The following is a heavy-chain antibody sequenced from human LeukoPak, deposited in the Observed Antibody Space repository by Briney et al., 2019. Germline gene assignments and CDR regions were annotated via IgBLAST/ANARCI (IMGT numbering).Heavy chain of an antibody. CDR3: ARTRGYSSSSNNWFDP. V-gene: IGHV4-34*01. Sequence: PSETLSLTCAVYGGSFSGYYWSWIRQPPGKGLEWIGEINHSGSTNYNPSLKSRVTISVDTSKNQFSLKLSSVTAADTAVYYCARTRGYSSSSNNWFDPWGQGTLVTVSP. D-gene: IGHD6-6*01. J-gene: IGHJ5*02. CDR1: GGSFSGYY. CDR2: INHSGST.